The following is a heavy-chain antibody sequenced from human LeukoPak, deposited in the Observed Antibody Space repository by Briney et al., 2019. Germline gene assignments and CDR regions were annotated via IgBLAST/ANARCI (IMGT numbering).Heavy chain of an antibody. CDR1: SGSIFNSNW. J-gene: IGHJ4*02. V-gene: IGHV4-4*02. CDR2: IFHSGST. Sequence: SGTLSLTCAVSSGSIFNSNWWSWVRQPPGKGLEWIGQIFHSGSTSYSPSLKSRVTISVDKSKNQFSLKLSSVTAADTAAYYCASSSSWPEYYFDYWGQGTLVTVSS. CDR3: ASSSSWPEYYFDY. D-gene: IGHD6-13*01.